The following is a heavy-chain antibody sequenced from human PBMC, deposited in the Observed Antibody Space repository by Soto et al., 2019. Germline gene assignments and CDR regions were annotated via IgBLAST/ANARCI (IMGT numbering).Heavy chain of an antibody. CDR1: GYSFTSYW. V-gene: IGHV5-51*01. J-gene: IGHJ6*02. D-gene: IGHD3-9*01. Sequence: PGESLKISCKGSGYSFTSYWIGWVRQMPGKGLEWMGIIYPGDSDTRYSPSFQGQVTISADKSISTAYLQWSSLKASDTAMYYCARLSYYDILTGYPLPYYYYGMDVWGQGTTVTVSS. CDR2: IYPGDSDT. CDR3: ARLSYYDILTGYPLPYYYYGMDV.